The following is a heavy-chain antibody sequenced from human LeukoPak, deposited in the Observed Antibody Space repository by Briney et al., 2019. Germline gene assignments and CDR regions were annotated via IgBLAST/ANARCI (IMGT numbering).Heavy chain of an antibody. D-gene: IGHD2-21*02. CDR3: ANQRWGYCGGDCYSFPFDY. CDR1: GGTFSSYA. CDR2: IIPILGIA. V-gene: IGHV1-69*04. J-gene: IGHJ4*02. Sequence: RASVKVSCKASGGTFSSYAISWVRQAPGQGLEWMGRIIPILGIANYAQKFQSRVTITADKSTSTAYMELSSLRSEDTAVYYCANQRWGYCGGDCYSFPFDYWGQGTLVTVSS.